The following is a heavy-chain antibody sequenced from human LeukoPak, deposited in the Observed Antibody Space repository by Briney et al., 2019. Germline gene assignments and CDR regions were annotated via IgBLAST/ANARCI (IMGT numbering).Heavy chain of an antibody. D-gene: IGHD2-2*01. CDR3: ARSAAGHQYYFDY. J-gene: IGHJ4*02. V-gene: IGHV4-59*01. Sequence: SETLSLTCIISNGSISDDYWSWIRQPPGKGLEWIGYIYYTGSTNYSPSLRSRVTMSVDRSKNRVSLRLSSLTAADTAVYYCARSAAGHQYYFDYWGRGTLVTVSS. CDR1: NGSISDDY. CDR2: IYYTGST.